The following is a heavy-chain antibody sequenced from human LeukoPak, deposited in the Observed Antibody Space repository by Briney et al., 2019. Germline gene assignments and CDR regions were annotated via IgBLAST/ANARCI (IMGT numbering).Heavy chain of an antibody. Sequence: SETLSLTCTVSGGSIRSGGYYWSWIRQHPGKGLQWIGYIYDSGSTYYNPSLKSRVTMSVDTSKNQFSLYLHSVTAADTAVYYCARVGTAAGFYFDCWGQGTLVTVSS. CDR1: GGSIRSGGYY. D-gene: IGHD6-13*01. V-gene: IGHV4-31*03. J-gene: IGHJ4*02. CDR3: ARVGTAAGFYFDC. CDR2: IYDSGST.